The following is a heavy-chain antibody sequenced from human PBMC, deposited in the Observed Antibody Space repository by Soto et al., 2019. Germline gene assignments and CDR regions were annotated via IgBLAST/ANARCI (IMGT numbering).Heavy chain of an antibody. CDR1: GYTFTSYY. CDR3: ARDISMILVSSHAFDI. CDR2: INPSGGST. Sequence: ASVKVSCKASGYTFTSYYMHWVRQAPGQGLEWMGIINPSGGSTSYAQKFQGRVTMTRDTSTSTVYMELRSLRSEDTAVYYCARDISMILVSSHAFDIWGQGTMVTVSS. D-gene: IGHD3-22*01. V-gene: IGHV1-46*01. J-gene: IGHJ3*02.